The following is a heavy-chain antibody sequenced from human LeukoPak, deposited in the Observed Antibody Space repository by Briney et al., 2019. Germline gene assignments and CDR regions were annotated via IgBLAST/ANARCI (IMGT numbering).Heavy chain of an antibody. CDR1: GFTFSRYA. Sequence: GSLRLSCAASGFTFSRYAMNWVRQAPGKGLEWVSYINTDSSDIHYADSVKGRFTISRDNARNTLYLQLRSLRAEDSGVYYCARDTFQPGLIDSWGQGTLVTVSS. D-gene: IGHD2-2*01. CDR3: ARDTFQPGLIDS. CDR2: INTDSSDI. V-gene: IGHV3-21*05. J-gene: IGHJ4*02.